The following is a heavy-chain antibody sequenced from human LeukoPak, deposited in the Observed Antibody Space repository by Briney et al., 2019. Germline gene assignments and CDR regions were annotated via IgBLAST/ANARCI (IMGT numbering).Heavy chain of an antibody. CDR3: ARGDFCSKSNCYLRPMDV. CDR1: GGSISDYY. V-gene: IGHV4-59*01. Sequence: PSETLSLTCTVCGGSISDYYWNWIRQPPGKGLEWIGYIYYSGSTTYNPSLKSRVTMSVDTAKNQFSLKLRSVTAADTAVYFCARGDFCSKSNCYLRPMDVWGKGTTVTVSS. J-gene: IGHJ6*03. D-gene: IGHD3-3*01. CDR2: IYYSGST.